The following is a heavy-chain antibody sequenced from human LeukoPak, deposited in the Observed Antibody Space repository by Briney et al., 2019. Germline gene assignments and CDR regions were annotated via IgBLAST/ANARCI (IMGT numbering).Heavy chain of an antibody. J-gene: IGHJ4*02. Sequence: PGGSLRLSCKASGLRFSRGGMHWIRQAPGKGLEWLAFIQYDESSKYYADSVKGRFTISRDNSKNTLYLQMNSLRAEDTAVYYCAGTHNYYDSSGYYLVRAYDYWGQGTLVTVSS. V-gene: IGHV3-30*02. CDR1: GLRFSRGG. CDR2: IQYDESSK. CDR3: AGTHNYYDSSGYYLVRAYDY. D-gene: IGHD3-22*01.